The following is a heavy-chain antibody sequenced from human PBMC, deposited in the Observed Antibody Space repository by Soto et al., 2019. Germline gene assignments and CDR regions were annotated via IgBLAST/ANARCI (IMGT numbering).Heavy chain of an antibody. J-gene: IGHJ4*02. V-gene: IGHV1-24*01. CDR1: GYTLTELS. Sequence: ASVKVSCKVSGYTLTELSMHWVRQAPGKGLEWMGGFDPEDGETIYAQKFQGRVTMTEDTSTDTAYMELSSLRSEDTAVYYCATVRLYCSSTSCSFGYFXYWGQGTLVTVSS. D-gene: IGHD2-2*01. CDR3: ATVRLYCSSTSCSFGYFXY. CDR2: FDPEDGET.